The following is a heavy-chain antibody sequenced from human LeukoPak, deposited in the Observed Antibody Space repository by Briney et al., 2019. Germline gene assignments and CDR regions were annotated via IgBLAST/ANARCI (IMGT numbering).Heavy chain of an antibody. J-gene: IGHJ4*02. CDR1: GGTFSSHA. CDR3: ARVKPHPYDILTGRGFDY. D-gene: IGHD3-9*01. CDR2: IIPIFGTA. V-gene: IGHV1-69*13. Sequence: SVKVSCKASGGTFSSHAISWVRQAPGQGLEWMGGIIPIFGTANYAQKFQGRVTITADESTSTAYMELSSLRSEDTAVYYCARVKPHPYDILTGRGFDYWGQGTLVTVSS.